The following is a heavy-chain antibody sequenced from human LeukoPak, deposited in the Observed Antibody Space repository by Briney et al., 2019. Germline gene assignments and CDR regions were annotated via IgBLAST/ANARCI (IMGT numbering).Heavy chain of an antibody. CDR2: INSDGSST. CDR1: GFTFSSYW. CDR3: TSGYYTEGIDY. Sequence: GGSLRLSCAASGFTFSSYWMHWVRQAPGKGLVWVSRINSDGSSTSYADSVKGRFTISRDNAKNSLYLQMNSLRAEDTAVYYCTSGYYTEGIDYWGQGTLVTVSS. V-gene: IGHV3-74*01. J-gene: IGHJ4*02. D-gene: IGHD3-3*01.